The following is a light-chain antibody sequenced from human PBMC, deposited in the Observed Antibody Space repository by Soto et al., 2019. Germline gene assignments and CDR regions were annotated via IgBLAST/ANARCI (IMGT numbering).Light chain of an antibody. CDR1: QGVSSTY. V-gene: IGKV3-20*01. CDR2: DAS. J-gene: IGKJ2*01. CDR3: QQYGPSPIYT. Sequence: EIVLTQSPGTLSLSPGERATLSCRASQGVSSTYFAWYQQKPGQAPRLLMYDASSRATGIPDRFSASGSGTDFTLTISRLEPEDFAMYYCQQYGPSPIYTFGQGTNLEIK.